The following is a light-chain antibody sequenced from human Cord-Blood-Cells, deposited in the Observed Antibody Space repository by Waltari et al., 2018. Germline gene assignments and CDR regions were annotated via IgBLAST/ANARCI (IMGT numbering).Light chain of an antibody. J-gene: IGKJ4*01. V-gene: IGKV3-11*01. CDR1: QSVSSY. Sequence: EIVLTPSPATLSLTPGERATLSCRASQSVSSYLAWYQQKPSQGPRLLIYDASNRATHIPAKFSESGSGAAYTLAISSLDSEDLAVYYCQQRSNWPPSFGGGTKVQSK. CDR2: DAS. CDR3: QQRSNWPPS.